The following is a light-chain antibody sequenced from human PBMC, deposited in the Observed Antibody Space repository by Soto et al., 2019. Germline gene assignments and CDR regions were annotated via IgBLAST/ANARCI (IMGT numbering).Light chain of an antibody. CDR1: QSISSY. J-gene: IGKJ5*01. CDR3: QQSYSTLIT. Sequence: DIQMTQSPSSLSASVGDRVTITCRASQSISSYLNWYQQKPGKAPKVLIYAASNLQSGVPSRFSGSGSGTDFTLTISSLQPEDFATYYCQQSYSTLITFGQGTRLEIK. CDR2: AAS. V-gene: IGKV1-39*01.